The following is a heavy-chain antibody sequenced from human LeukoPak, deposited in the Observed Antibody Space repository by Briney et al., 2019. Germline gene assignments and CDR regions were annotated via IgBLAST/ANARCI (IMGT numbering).Heavy chain of an antibody. Sequence: SVKVSCKASGGTFSSYAISWVRQAPGQGLEWMGGIIPIFGTANYAQKFQGRVTITADESTSTAYMELSSLRSEDTAVYYCARRGIVVVPAATPRYYYYGMDVWGQGTTVTVSS. J-gene: IGHJ6*02. CDR1: GGTFSSYA. D-gene: IGHD2-2*01. CDR2: IIPIFGTA. CDR3: ARRGIVVVPAATPRYYYYGMDV. V-gene: IGHV1-69*01.